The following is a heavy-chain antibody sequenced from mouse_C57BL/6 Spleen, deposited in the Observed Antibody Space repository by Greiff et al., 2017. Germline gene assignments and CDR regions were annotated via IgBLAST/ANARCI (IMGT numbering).Heavy chain of an antibody. CDR3: ASAYYGSSSYDYDY. D-gene: IGHD1-1*01. V-gene: IGHV1-26*01. CDR1: GYTFTDYY. CDR2: INPNNGGT. Sequence: VQLQQSGPELVKPGASVKISCKASGYTFTDYYMNWVKQSHGKSLEWIGDINPNNGGTSYNQKFKGKATLTVDKSSSTAYMELRSLTSEDSAVYYGASAYYGSSSYDYDYWGQGTTLSVSS. J-gene: IGHJ2*01.